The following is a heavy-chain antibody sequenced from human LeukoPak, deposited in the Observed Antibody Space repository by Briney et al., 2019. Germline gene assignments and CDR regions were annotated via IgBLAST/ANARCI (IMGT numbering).Heavy chain of an antibody. CDR3: ASRSSIWSGYQDTLYYFDS. D-gene: IGHD3-3*01. V-gene: IGHV4-59*02. J-gene: IGHJ4*02. CDR2: IYYSGST. Sequence: SETLSLTCSVSGGSVSSYYWSWIRQPPGKRLEWIGHIYYSGSTNYNPSLKSRVTISVDTSKNQFSLKLSSVTAADTAVYYCASRSSIWSGYQDTLYYFDSWGQGTLVTVSS. CDR1: GGSVSSYY.